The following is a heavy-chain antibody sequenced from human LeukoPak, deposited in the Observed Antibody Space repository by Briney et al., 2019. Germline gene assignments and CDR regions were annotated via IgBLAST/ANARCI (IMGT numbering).Heavy chain of an antibody. Sequence: SETLSLTCAVYGGSFSGYYWTWIRQPPGKGLEWIGEINHSGSTNDNPSLKSRVNISVDMSKNQFSLKLSSLTAADTAVYYCARAFRGIFGVFEAFDIWGQGTMVTVSS. CDR3: ARAFRGIFGVFEAFDI. J-gene: IGHJ3*02. D-gene: IGHD3-3*01. CDR2: INHSGST. CDR1: GGSFSGYY. V-gene: IGHV4-34*01.